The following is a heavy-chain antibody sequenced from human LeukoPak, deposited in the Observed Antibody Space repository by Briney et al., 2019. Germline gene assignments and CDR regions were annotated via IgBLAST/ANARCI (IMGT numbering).Heavy chain of an antibody. D-gene: IGHD6-13*01. CDR3: TVRIAAAGWENY. CDR1: GFTFSGSA. Sequence: PGGSLRLSCAASGFTFSGSAIHWVRQASGKGLEWVGRIRSKANSYAIAYAASVKGRFTISRDDSKNTAYLQMNSLKTEDTAVYYCTVRIAAAGWENYWGQGTLVTVSS. CDR2: IRSKANSYAI. V-gene: IGHV3-73*01. J-gene: IGHJ4*02.